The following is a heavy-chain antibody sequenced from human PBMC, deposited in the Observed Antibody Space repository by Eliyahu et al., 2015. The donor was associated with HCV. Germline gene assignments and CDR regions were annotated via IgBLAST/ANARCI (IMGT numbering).Heavy chain of an antibody. Sequence: EVQLLESGGGLVQPGGSLRLSCAASGFSFSSYAMGWVRQAPGKGLEWVSVISGTTTGSTYYADSVKGRFTISRDNSKNTLYMEMNSLGVEDTAIYYCAKDASSSGWFIWGSWGQGTLVTVSS. D-gene: IGHD6-19*01. V-gene: IGHV3-23*01. CDR1: GFSFSSYA. CDR2: ISGTTTGST. J-gene: IGHJ5*02. CDR3: AKDASSSGWFIWGS.